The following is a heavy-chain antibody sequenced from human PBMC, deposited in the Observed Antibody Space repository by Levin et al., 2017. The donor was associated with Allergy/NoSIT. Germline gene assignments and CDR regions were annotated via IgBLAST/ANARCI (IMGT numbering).Heavy chain of an antibody. D-gene: IGHD3-22*01. CDR2: IIPIFGTA. CDR1: GGTFSSYA. Sequence: SVKVSCKASGGTFSSYAISWVRQAPGQGLEWMGGIIPIFGTANYAQKFQGRVTITADKSTSTAYMELSSLRSEDTAVYYCARAPYYYDSSGYPGSFPFYWYFDRWGRGTLVTVSS. V-gene: IGHV1-69*06. CDR3: ARAPYYYDSSGYPGSFPFYWYFDR. J-gene: IGHJ2*01.